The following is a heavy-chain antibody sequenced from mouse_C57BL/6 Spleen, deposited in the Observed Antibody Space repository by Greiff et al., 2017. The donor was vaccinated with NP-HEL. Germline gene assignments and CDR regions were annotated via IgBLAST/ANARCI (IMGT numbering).Heavy chain of an antibody. J-gene: IGHJ3*01. V-gene: IGHV5-9*01. CDR2: ISGGGGNT. D-gene: IGHD2-3*01. CDR1: GFTFSSYT. Sequence: DVHLVESGGGLVKPGGSLKLSCAASGFTFSSYTMSWVRQTPEKRLEWVATISGGGGNTYYPDSVKGRFTISRDNAKNTLYLQMSSLRSEDTALYYCASDIYDGYYAGFAYWGQGTLVTVSA. CDR3: ASDIYDGYYAGFAY.